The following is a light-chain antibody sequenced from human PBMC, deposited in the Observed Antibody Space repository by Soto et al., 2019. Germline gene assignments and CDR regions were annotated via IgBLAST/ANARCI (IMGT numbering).Light chain of an antibody. Sequence: IVLTQSPGTLSLSPGERATLSCRASRSVASRNLAWYQQKSGQAPRLLIYGTSSRAVHTPDRFSGSGSGTDFTLTISGLEPEDFAVYYCQHFGNSLWTFGQGTKVEI. V-gene: IGKV3-20*01. CDR2: GTS. CDR1: RSVASRN. CDR3: QHFGNSLWT. J-gene: IGKJ1*01.